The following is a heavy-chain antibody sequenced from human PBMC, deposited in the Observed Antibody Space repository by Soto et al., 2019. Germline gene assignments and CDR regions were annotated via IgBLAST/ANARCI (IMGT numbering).Heavy chain of an antibody. CDR1: GYTFTSYG. V-gene: IGHV1-18*01. CDR3: ASGWFGEFVYQFDY. CDR2: ISAYNGNT. Sequence: ASVKVSCKSSGYTFTSYGITWVRQAPGQGLEWMGWISAYNGNTNYAQKFQGRVTMTTDTSTSTAYMELRSLGSDDTAVYYCASGWFGEFVYQFDYWGQGTLVTVSS. J-gene: IGHJ4*02. D-gene: IGHD3-10*01.